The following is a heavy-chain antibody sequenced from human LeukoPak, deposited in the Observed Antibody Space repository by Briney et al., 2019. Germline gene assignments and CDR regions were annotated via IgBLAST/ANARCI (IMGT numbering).Heavy chain of an antibody. CDR3: AGESTESYFDY. CDR2: INSDGSST. V-gene: IGHV3-74*01. CDR1: GFTFSSYW. D-gene: IGHD4-17*01. J-gene: IGHJ4*02. Sequence: GGSLRLSCAASGFTFSSYWMHWVRQAPGKGLVWVSRINSDGSSTSYADSVKGRFTISRDNAKNTLYLQMNSLRAEDTAVYYCAGESTESYFDYWGQGTLVTVSS.